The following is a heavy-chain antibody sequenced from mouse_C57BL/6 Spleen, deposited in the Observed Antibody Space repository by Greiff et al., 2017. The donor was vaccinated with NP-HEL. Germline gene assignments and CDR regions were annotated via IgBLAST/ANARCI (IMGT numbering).Heavy chain of an antibody. J-gene: IGHJ3*01. CDR2: INPNNGGT. D-gene: IGHD4-1*01. Sequence: VQLQQSGPELVKPGASVKMSCKASGYTFTDYNMHWVKQSHGKSLEWIGYINPNNGGTSYNQKFKGKATLTVNKSSSTAYMELRSLTSEDSAVYYCARTGDWDVAWFAYWGQGTLVTVSA. V-gene: IGHV1-22*01. CDR1: GYTFTDYN. CDR3: ARTGDWDVAWFAY.